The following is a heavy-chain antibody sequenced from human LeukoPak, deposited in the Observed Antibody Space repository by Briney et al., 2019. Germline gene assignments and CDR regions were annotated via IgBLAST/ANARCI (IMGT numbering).Heavy chain of an antibody. CDR1: GGSISSYY. J-gene: IGHJ6*03. Sequence: SETLSLTCTVSGGSISSYYWSWIRQPAGKGLEWIGRIYTSGSTNSNPSLKSRDTMSVVPSKNHFSLKLSSVTAADTAVYYCARSVGYCSSTSCSKHEYYYYYYMDVWGKGTTVTVSS. CDR3: ARSVGYCSSTSCSKHEYYYYYYMDV. D-gene: IGHD2-2*01. CDR2: IYTSGST. V-gene: IGHV4-4*07.